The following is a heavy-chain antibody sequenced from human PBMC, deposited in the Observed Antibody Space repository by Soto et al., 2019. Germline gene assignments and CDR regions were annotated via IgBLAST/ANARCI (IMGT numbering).Heavy chain of an antibody. CDR1: GFTFDDYA. Sequence: GGSLRLSCAASGFTFDDYAMHWVRQAPGKGLEWVSGISWNSGSIGYADSVKGRFTNSRDNAKNSLYLQMNSLRAEDTALYYCAKDSIDYGAVGSYAFDIWGQGTMVTVSS. CDR3: AKDSIDYGAVGSYAFDI. D-gene: IGHD4-17*01. V-gene: IGHV3-9*01. J-gene: IGHJ3*02. CDR2: ISWNSGSI.